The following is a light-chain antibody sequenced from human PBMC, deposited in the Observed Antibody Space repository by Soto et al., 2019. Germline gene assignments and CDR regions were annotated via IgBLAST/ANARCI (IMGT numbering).Light chain of an antibody. CDR2: GAS. CDR3: QQHDTSPWT. CDR1: QSVSSSY. V-gene: IGKV3-20*01. Sequence: EIVLTQSPGTLSLSPGERATLSCRASQSVSSSYLAWYQQKPAQAPRLLIYGASRRATGIPDRFSGSGSGTDFTLTISRLEPEDFAVYYCQQHDTSPWTFGQGTKVEIK. J-gene: IGKJ1*01.